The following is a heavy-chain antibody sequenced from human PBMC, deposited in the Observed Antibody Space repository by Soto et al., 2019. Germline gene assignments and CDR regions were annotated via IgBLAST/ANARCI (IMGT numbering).Heavy chain of an antibody. D-gene: IGHD3-22*01. CDR3: ARGYKYDSSGSPLDY. V-gene: IGHV3-21*01. Sequence: GGSLRLSCAASGFTFSSYSMNWVRQAPGKGLEWVSVISCGRSYIYYVDSVRGRFTISRDNSKNSLYLQMNSLRGEDTAVYYCARGYKYDSSGSPLDYWGQGTQVTVSS. J-gene: IGHJ4*02. CDR1: GFTFSSYS. CDR2: ISCGRSYI.